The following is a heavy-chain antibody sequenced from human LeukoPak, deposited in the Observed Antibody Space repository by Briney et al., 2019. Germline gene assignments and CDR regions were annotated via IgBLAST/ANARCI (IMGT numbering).Heavy chain of an antibody. CDR2: IYYSGST. D-gene: IGHD5-24*01. CDR1: GGSISSSSYY. V-gene: IGHV4-39*07. CDR3: AREGMATIRAFDY. Sequence: PSETLSLTCTVSGGSISSSSYYWGWIRQPPGKGLEWIGSIYYSGSTYYNPSLKSRVTISVDTSKNQFSLKLSSVTAADTAVYYCAREGMATIRAFDYWGQGTLVTVSS. J-gene: IGHJ4*02.